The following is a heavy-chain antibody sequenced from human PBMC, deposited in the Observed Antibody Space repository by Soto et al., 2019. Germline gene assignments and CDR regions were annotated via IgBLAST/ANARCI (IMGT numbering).Heavy chain of an antibody. V-gene: IGHV3-74*01. CDR2: INSDGSST. CDR1: GFTFSSYW. CDR3: VRGEGGWETY. D-gene: IGHD6-19*01. J-gene: IGHJ4*02. Sequence: EVQLMESGGGLVQPGGSLRLSCPASGFTFSSYWMHWVRQAPGKGLVWVSRINSDGSSTTYADSVKGRFTISRDNAKNTLYLQMNSLRAEDTAVYYCVRGEGGWETYWGQGTLVTVSS.